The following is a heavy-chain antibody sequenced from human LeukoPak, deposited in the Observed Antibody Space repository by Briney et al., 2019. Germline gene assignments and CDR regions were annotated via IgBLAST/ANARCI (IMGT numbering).Heavy chain of an antibody. J-gene: IGHJ4*02. V-gene: IGHV1-2*02. D-gene: IGHD3-22*01. Sequence: ASVKVSCKASGYTFTGYYMHWVRQAPGQGLEWMGWINPNSGGTNYAQKFQGRVTMTRDTSISTAYMELSRLRSDDTAVYYCARGERMRYYDSSPLVYWGQGTLVTVSS. CDR2: INPNSGGT. CDR3: ARGERMRYYDSSPLVY. CDR1: GYTFTGYY.